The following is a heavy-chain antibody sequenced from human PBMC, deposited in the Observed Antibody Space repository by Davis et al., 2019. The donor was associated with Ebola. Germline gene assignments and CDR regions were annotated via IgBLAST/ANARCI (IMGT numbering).Heavy chain of an antibody. V-gene: IGHV1-18*04. D-gene: IGHD3-9*01. CDR3: ARAPNYDVLTGTSSYYFDY. Sequence: ASVTVSCKSSGYTFTGYGLVWVRQAPGLGLEWMGWISGFNTNTNFAQKFQGRVTVSKDTSTNTAYMDLRSLTSDDTAIYYCARAPNYDVLTGTSSYYFDYWGQGTLVTVSS. CDR1: GYTFTGYG. J-gene: IGHJ4*02. CDR2: ISGFNTNT.